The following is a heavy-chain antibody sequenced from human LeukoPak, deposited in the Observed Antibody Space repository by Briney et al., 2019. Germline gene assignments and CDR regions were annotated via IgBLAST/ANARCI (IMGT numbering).Heavy chain of an antibody. J-gene: IGHJ4*02. V-gene: IGHV3-53*01. D-gene: IGHD3-16*01. CDR2: IYSGGST. Sequence: GGSLRLSCAASGFTVSSNYMSWVRQAPGKGLEWVSVIYSGGSTYYADSVKGRFTISRDNSKNTLYLQMNSLRAENTAVYYCARARYDYVWYYDYWGQGTLVTVSS. CDR1: GFTVSSNY. CDR3: ARARYDYVWYYDY.